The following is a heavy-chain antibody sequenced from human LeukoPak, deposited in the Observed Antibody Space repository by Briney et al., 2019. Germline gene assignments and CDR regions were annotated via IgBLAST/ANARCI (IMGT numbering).Heavy chain of an antibody. Sequence: ASVKVSCKASGYTFTGYYIHWVRQAPGQGLEWMGWINSNSGGTNYAQKFQGWVTMTRDTSINTAYMELSRLRSDDTAVYYCARDGPMAAAGTYYYYGMDVWGQGTTVTVSS. V-gene: IGHV1-2*04. CDR1: GYTFTGYY. CDR2: INSNSGGT. J-gene: IGHJ6*02. D-gene: IGHD6-13*01. CDR3: ARDGPMAAAGTYYYYGMDV.